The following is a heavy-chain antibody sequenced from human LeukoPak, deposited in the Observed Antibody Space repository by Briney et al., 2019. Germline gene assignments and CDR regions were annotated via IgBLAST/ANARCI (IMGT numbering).Heavy chain of an antibody. CDR1: GGSISSYY. D-gene: IGHD3-3*01. CDR2: IYYSGST. J-gene: IGHJ3*02. V-gene: IGHV4-59*01. Sequence: PSETLSLTCTVSGGSISSYYWSWIRQPPGKGLEWIGYIYYSGSTNYNPSLKSRVTISVDTSKNQFSLKLSSVTAADTAVYYCARAVGDFWSGYPDAFDIRGQGTMVTVSS. CDR3: ARAVGDFWSGYPDAFDI.